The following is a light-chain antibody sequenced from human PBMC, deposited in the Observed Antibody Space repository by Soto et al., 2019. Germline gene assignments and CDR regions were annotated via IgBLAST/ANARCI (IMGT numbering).Light chain of an antibody. CDR1: QRVNSSY. Sequence: EIVLTQSPDTLYLSPGEGATLSCRASQRVNSSYLAWYQQKPGQAPRLLISGASDRATGVPARVSGSGSGTDFTLTISRLEPEDFAVYYCQQYVNSPVTFGQGNKVQIK. CDR2: GAS. CDR3: QQYVNSPVT. V-gene: IGKV3-20*01. J-gene: IGKJ2*01.